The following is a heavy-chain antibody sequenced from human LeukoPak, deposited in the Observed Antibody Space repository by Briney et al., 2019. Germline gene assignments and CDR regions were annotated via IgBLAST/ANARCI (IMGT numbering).Heavy chain of an antibody. D-gene: IGHD3-22*01. CDR2: ISSSSSYI. CDR3: ERAEGCYDSSGYYYLFDY. V-gene: IGHV3-21*01. CDR1: GFTFSSYS. J-gene: IGHJ4*02. Sequence: GGSLRLSCAASGFTFSSYSMNWVRQAPGKGLEWVSSISSSSSYIYYADSVKGRFTISRDNAKNSLYLQMNSLRAEDTAVYYCERAEGCYDSSGYYYLFDYWGQGTLVTVSS.